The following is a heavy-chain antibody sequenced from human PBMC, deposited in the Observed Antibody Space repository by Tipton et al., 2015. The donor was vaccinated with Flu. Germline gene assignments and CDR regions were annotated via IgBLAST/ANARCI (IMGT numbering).Heavy chain of an antibody. CDR3: ARGRGGTNPMLSAYDI. CDR1: GGTFSNHA. CDR2: IVPLYGAR. D-gene: IGHD3-10*01. V-gene: IGHV1-69*01. Sequence: QVQLVQSGAEMKKPGASVKVSCKASGGTFSNHAIIWVRQAPGQGLEWMGGIVPLYGARLYAQKFQGRVTITADGYTATAYMELTTLRSDDTAVYFCARGRGGTNPMLSAYDIWGPGTKITVSP. J-gene: IGHJ3*02.